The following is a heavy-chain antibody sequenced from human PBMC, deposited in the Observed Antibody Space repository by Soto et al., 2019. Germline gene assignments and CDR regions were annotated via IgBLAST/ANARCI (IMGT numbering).Heavy chain of an antibody. V-gene: IGHV4-4*02. CDR2: IYHSGST. Sequence: SETLSLTCAVSGGSISSSNWWSWVRQPPGKGLEWIGEIYHSGSTNYNPSLKSRVTISVDKSKNQFYLKLSSVTAADTAVYYCARGGVEMATMGLYFDYWGQGTLVSSPQ. CDR1: GGSISSSNW. J-gene: IGHJ4*02. D-gene: IGHD3-10*01. CDR3: ARGGVEMATMGLYFDY.